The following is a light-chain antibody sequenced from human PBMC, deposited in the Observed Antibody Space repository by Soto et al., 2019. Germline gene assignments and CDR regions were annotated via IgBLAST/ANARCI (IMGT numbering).Light chain of an antibody. CDR3: QHYTNWPQT. V-gene: IGKV3-15*01. CDR1: QSVSSN. CDR2: GAS. J-gene: IGKJ1*01. Sequence: EIVMTQSPATLSVSPGERATLSCRASQSVSSNLAWYQQKPGQAPRLLIYGASTSATGIPARFSGSGSGTEFTLTISSLQFEDFAVYYSQHYTNWPQTFGQGTEV.